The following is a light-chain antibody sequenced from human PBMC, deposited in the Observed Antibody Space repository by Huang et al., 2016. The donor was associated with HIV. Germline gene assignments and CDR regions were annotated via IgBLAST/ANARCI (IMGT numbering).Light chain of an antibody. CDR3: QQYYSTPKT. J-gene: IGKJ1*01. V-gene: IGKV1-NL1*01. Sequence: DIQMTQSPSSLSASVGDRVTITCRASQVISNSFAWFQQEPGRAPRSLVFAASRLQSGVPSRFSGRGSGTDDTLAISSLQPEDVATYYWQQYYSTPKTFGQGTKVDVK. CDR1: QVISNS. CDR2: AAS.